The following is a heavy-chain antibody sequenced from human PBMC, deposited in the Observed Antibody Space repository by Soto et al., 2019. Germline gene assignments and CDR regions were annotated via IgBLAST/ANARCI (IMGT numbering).Heavy chain of an antibody. CDR2: IVVGSGNT. J-gene: IGHJ6*02. CDR3: AAFDFWSGYSLEYYYYGMDV. CDR1: GFTLTSSA. Sequence: SVKVSCKASGFTLTSSAVQWVRQARGQRLEWIGWIVVGSGNTNYAQKFQGRVTITRDMSTSTAYMELSSLRSEDTAVYYCAAFDFWSGYSLEYYYYGMDVWGQGTTVTVSS. V-gene: IGHV1-58*01. D-gene: IGHD3-3*01.